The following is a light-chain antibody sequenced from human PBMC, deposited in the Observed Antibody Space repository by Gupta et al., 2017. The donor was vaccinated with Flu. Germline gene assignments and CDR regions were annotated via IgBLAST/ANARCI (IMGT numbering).Light chain of an antibody. CDR2: DAS. J-gene: IGKJ4*01. CDR1: QDITNY. Sequence: DIQMTQFPSSPSASVGDRVTITCQASQDITNYLQWYQQKPARAPNLLIFDASNLETGVPSRFSGSGSGKQFTLVINRLQPEDVGTYYCLQHEDFPRTFGGGTRVEIK. CDR3: LQHEDFPRT. V-gene: IGKV1-33*01.